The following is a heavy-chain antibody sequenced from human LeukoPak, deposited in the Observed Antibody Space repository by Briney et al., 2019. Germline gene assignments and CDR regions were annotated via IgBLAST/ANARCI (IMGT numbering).Heavy chain of an antibody. D-gene: IGHD4/OR15-4a*01. CDR1: GFTFSSYW. Sequence: GGSLRLSCAASGFTFSSYWMTWVRQAPGKGLEWVSYISSSSSTIYYADSVKGRFTISRDNAKNSLYLQMNSLRAEDTAVYYCARVPGVLPDYWGQGTLVTVSS. V-gene: IGHV3-48*04. CDR2: ISSSSSTI. J-gene: IGHJ4*02. CDR3: ARVPGVLPDY.